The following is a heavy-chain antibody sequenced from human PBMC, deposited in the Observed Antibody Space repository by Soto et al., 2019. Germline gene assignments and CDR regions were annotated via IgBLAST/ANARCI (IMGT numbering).Heavy chain of an antibody. D-gene: IGHD3-22*01. CDR2: ISYDGSNK. V-gene: IGHV3-30*04. CDR1: GFTFSSHA. Sequence: GGSLRLSCAASGFTFSSHAMHWVRQAPGKGLEWVAVISYDGSNKYYADSVKGRFTISRDNSKNTLYLQMNSLRAEDTAVYYCARDRSDYYDSSGYYYPDYWGQGTLVTVSS. CDR3: ARDRSDYYDSSGYYYPDY. J-gene: IGHJ4*02.